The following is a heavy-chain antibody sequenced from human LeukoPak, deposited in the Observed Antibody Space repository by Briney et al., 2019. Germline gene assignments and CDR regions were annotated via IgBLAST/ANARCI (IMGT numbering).Heavy chain of an antibody. CDR1: GFTFSSYG. CDR3: ARGGGSSWPYYFDY. D-gene: IGHD6-13*01. V-gene: IGHV3-30*02. CDR2: IRYDGSNK. J-gene: IGHJ4*02. Sequence: GGSLRLSCAASGFTFSSYGMHWVRQAPGKGLEWVAFIRYDGSNKYYADSVKGRFTISRDNSKNTLYLQMNSLRAEDTAVYYCARGGGSSWPYYFDYWGQGTLVTVSS.